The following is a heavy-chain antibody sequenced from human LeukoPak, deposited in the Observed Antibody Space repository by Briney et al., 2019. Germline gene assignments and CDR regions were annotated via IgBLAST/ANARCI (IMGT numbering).Heavy chain of an antibody. CDR3: AKDLELLLY. CDR2: ISGSAVST. J-gene: IGHJ4*02. CDR1: GFTFSTYD. Sequence: GGSLRLSCAASGFTFSTYDMSWVRQAPGKGLEWVSAISGSAVSTYYADSVKGRFTISRDNSKNSLYLQMNSLRAEDTAVYYCAKDLELLLYWGQGTLVTVSS. D-gene: IGHD1-26*01. V-gene: IGHV3-23*01.